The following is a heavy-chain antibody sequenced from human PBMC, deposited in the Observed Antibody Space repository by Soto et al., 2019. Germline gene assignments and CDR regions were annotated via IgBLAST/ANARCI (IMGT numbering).Heavy chain of an antibody. CDR3: AKEGRYYYEKKPFYY. CDR1: GFTFSSYA. J-gene: IGHJ4*01. CDR2: ISGSGGST. Sequence: GSLRLSCAASGFTFSSYAMSRVRQAPGKGLEGVSGISGSGGSTYYADSVKGRFTISRDNSKNTLYLQMNSLRAEDTAVYYCAKEGRYYYEKKPFYYWGQGTLDTVSS. V-gene: IGHV3-23*01. D-gene: IGHD3-22*01.